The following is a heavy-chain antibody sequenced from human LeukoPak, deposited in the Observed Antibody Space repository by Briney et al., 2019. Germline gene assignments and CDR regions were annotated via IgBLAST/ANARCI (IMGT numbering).Heavy chain of an antibody. D-gene: IGHD1-26*01. CDR2: ISSSSSTI. CDR1: RFTSSGYS. V-gene: IGHV3-48*01. CDR3: ARSRGSSGSYPFDY. Sequence: GRSLSLSCAASRFTSSGYSMNWGAQAPGPRLEGLSDISSSSSTIYYAGSVKGRFTISRDNAKNSLFLQMNSLRAGDTAVYYCARSRGSSGSYPFDYWGEGTLVTVSS. J-gene: IGHJ4*02.